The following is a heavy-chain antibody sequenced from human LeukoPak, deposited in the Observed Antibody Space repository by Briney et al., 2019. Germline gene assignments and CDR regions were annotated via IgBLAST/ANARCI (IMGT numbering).Heavy chain of an antibody. V-gene: IGHV3-23*01. D-gene: IGHD5-12*01. Sequence: GGTLRLSCVASGFSFGSYAMSWVRQAPGKGLEWVGDISGTGSSIHYADSVKGRFTISRDNSKKPVHLQMNSLRVEDSGIYYCAKDRAVVATLVQSWGQGAQVSVSS. CDR2: ISGTGSSI. J-gene: IGHJ4*02. CDR1: GFSFGSYA. CDR3: AKDRAVVATLVQS.